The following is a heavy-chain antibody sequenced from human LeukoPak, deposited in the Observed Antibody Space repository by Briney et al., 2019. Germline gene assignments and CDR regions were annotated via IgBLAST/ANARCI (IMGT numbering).Heavy chain of an antibody. Sequence: GGSLRLSCAASGFTFSSYAMHWVRQAPGKGLEWVAVISHDGSNKYYADSVKGRFTISRDNAKNTLYLQMNSLGAEDTAVYYCASGYLDYGGNSHWGQGTLVTVSS. J-gene: IGHJ4*02. CDR3: ASGYLDYGGNSH. V-gene: IGHV3-30-3*01. CDR1: GFTFSSYA. CDR2: ISHDGSNK. D-gene: IGHD4-23*01.